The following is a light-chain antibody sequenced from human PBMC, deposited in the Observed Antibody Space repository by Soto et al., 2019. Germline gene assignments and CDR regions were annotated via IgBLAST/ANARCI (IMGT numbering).Light chain of an antibody. CDR2: AAS. J-gene: IGKJ1*01. CDR3: QQYNNWPS. V-gene: IGKV1-8*01. Sequence: AIRMTHSPSSLSASTGFRFSITCRASQGIRRYLAWYKQKPGKAPKLLIYAASTLQSGVPSRLSGSGSGTEFTLTINGMMPEEFVTYYCQQYNNWPSFGQGTKVDIK. CDR1: QGIRRY.